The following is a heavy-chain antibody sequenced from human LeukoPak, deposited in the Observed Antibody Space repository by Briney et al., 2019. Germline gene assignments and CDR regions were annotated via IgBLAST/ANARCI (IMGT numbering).Heavy chain of an antibody. V-gene: IGHV4-39*01. Sequence: PSETLSLTCTVSGGSISSSSYYWGWIRQPPGKGLEWIGSIYYSGSTYYNPSLKSRVTISVDTSKNQFSLKLSSVTAADTAVYYCARHQFPVYMADWGQGTLVTVSS. CDR3: ARHQFPVYMAD. CDR1: GGSISSSSYY. J-gene: IGHJ4*02. D-gene: IGHD6-6*01. CDR2: IYYSGST.